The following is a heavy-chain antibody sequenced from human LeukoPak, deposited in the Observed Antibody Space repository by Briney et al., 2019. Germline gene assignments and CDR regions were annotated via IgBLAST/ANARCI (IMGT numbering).Heavy chain of an antibody. CDR2: IYSGGST. V-gene: IGHV3-66*01. Sequence: GGSLRLSCAASGFTVSSNYMNWVRQAPGKGLEWVSVIYSGGSTYYADSVKGRFTISRDNSKNTLYLQMNSLRAEDTAVYYCAKDRATDYGDYVYDYWGQGTLVTVSS. CDR1: GFTVSSNY. J-gene: IGHJ4*02. D-gene: IGHD4-17*01. CDR3: AKDRATDYGDYVYDY.